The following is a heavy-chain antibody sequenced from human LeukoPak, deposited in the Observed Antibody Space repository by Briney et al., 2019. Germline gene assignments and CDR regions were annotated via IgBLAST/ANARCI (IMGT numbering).Heavy chain of an antibody. CDR2: ISGSGGST. CDR3: AKGSRDSSGWYRDY. CDR1: GFTFSNAW. V-gene: IGHV3-23*01. Sequence: GGSLRLSCAASGFTFSNAWMSWVGQAPGKGLEWVAAISGSGGSTYYADSVKGRFTISRDNSKNTLYLQMNSLRAEDTAVYYCAKGSRDSSGWYRDYWGQGTLVTVSS. J-gene: IGHJ4*02. D-gene: IGHD6-19*01.